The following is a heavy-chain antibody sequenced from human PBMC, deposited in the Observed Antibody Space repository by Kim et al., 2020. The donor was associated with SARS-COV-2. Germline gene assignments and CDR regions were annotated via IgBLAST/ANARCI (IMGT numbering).Heavy chain of an antibody. CDR3: ARGPGYSSSWYGARNWFDP. CDR1: GGSFSGYY. Sequence: SETLSLTCAVYGGSFSGYYWSWIRQPPGKGLEWIGEINHSGSTSYNPSPKCRVTISVDTSKNQFALKLSSVTAADTAVYYCARGPGYSSSWYGARNWFDPGGQGTLVTVSS. J-gene: IGHJ5*02. V-gene: IGHV4-34*01. CDR2: INHSGST. D-gene: IGHD6-13*01.